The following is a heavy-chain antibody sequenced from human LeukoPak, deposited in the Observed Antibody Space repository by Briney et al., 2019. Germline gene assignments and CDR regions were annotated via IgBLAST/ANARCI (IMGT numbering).Heavy chain of an antibody. V-gene: IGHV3-30*01. CDR1: GFTFSSYA. J-gene: IGHJ6*03. CDR2: ISYDGSNK. Sequence: GGSLRLSCAASGFTFSSYAMHWVRQAPGKGLEWVAVISYDGSNKYYADSVKGRFTISRDNSKNTLYLQMNSLRAEDTAVYYCARDPARRYYYYYMDVWGKGTTVTVSS. CDR3: ARDPARRYYYYYMDV.